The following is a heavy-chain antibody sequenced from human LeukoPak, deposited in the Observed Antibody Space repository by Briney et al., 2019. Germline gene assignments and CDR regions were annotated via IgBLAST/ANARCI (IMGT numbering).Heavy chain of an antibody. CDR2: IKQDGSEK. V-gene: IGHV3-7*01. CDR1: GFTFSSYW. J-gene: IGHJ4*02. Sequence: GGSLRLSCAASGFTFSSYWMSWVRQAPGKGLEWVANIKQDGSEKYYVESVKGRFTISRDNAKNSLYLQMNSLRAEDTAVYYCAREEGTYYDILTGNYYFDYWGQGTLVTVSS. CDR3: AREEGTYYDILTGNYYFDY. D-gene: IGHD3-9*01.